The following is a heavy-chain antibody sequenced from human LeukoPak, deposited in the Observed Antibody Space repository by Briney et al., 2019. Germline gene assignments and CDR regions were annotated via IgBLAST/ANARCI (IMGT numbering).Heavy chain of an antibody. CDR1: GFTFSSYW. CDR2: IKQDGSEK. J-gene: IGHJ4*02. CDR3: ARGGGGTSRYPLFDY. Sequence: PGGSLRLSCAASGFTFSSYWMSWVRQAPGKGLEWVANIKQDGSEKYYVDSVKGRFTISRDNAKNSLYLQMNSLRAEDTAVYYCARGGGGTSRYPLFDYWGQGTLVTVSS. D-gene: IGHD1-1*01. V-gene: IGHV3-7*01.